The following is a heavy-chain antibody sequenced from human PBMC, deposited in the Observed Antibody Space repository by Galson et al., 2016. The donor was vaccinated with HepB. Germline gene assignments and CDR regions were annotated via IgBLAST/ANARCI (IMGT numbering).Heavy chain of an antibody. CDR1: GFTFSSYA. CDR2: ISVVDDDT. V-gene: IGHV3-23*01. J-gene: IGHJ3*02. D-gene: IGHD6-19*01. CDR3: AKDIQQWLVRGNDAFDI. Sequence: SLRLSCAASGFTFSSYAMSWVRQAPGKGLEWVSAISVVDDDTYYADSVKGRFTISRDNSRTTLSLQMHSLRAEDTALYYCAKDIQQWLVRGNDAFDIWGQGTMVTGSS.